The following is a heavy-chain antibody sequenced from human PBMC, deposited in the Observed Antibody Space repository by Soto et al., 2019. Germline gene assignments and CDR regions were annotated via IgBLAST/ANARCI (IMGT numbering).Heavy chain of an antibody. Sequence: PSETLSLTCAVYGGSFSGYYWSWIRQPPGKGLEWIGEINHSGSTNYNPSLKSRVTISVDTSKNQFSLKLSSVTAADTAVYYCARGLSKDPDSSSAPYYFDYWGQGTLVTVSS. J-gene: IGHJ4*02. CDR1: GGSFSGYY. V-gene: IGHV4-34*01. CDR2: INHSGST. CDR3: ARGLSKDPDSSSAPYYFDY. D-gene: IGHD6-6*01.